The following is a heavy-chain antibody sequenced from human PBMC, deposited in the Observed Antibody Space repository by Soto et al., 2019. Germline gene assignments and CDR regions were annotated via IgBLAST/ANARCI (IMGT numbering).Heavy chain of an antibody. CDR1: GYTFTSYA. D-gene: IGHD6-13*01. V-gene: IGHV1-3*01. Sequence: ASVKVSCKASGYTFTSYAMHWVRQAPGQRLEWMGWINAGNGNTKYSQKFQGRVTITRDTSASTAYMELSSLRSEDTAVYYCARSLRAVAGSGLDYWGQGTLVTVSS. CDR2: INAGNGNT. CDR3: ARSLRAVAGSGLDY. J-gene: IGHJ4*02.